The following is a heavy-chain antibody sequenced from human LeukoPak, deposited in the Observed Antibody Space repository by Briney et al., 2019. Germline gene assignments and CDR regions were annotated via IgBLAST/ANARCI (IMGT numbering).Heavy chain of an antibody. CDR1: GGSISSYY. CDR2: IYTSGST. J-gene: IGHJ4*02. D-gene: IGHD2-15*01. CDR3: ARQDCSGGSCYLGY. V-gene: IGHV4-4*07. Sequence: PSEPLSLTCTVSGGSISSYYWSWIRQPAGKGLEWIGRIYTSGSTNYNPSLKSRVTMSVDTSKNQFSLKLSSVTAADTAVYYCARQDCSGGSCYLGYWGQGTLVTVSS.